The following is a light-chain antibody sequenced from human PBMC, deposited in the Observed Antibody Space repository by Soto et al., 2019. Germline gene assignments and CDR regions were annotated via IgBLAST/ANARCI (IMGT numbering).Light chain of an antibody. V-gene: IGKV3D-15*01. CDR1: QSVSDY. Sequence: VLTQSPARLSLSPGERATLSCRAGQSVSDYLAWYQQKPGQPPRLLFFDASNRATGVPDRFSAGGSGTEFTLTISSLQSEDFAVYYCQQYNNWPPGYTFGQGTKLEIK. CDR2: DAS. J-gene: IGKJ2*01. CDR3: QQYNNWPPGYT.